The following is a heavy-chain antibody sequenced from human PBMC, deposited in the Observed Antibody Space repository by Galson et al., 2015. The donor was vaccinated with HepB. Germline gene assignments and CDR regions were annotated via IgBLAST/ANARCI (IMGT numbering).Heavy chain of an antibody. D-gene: IGHD2-2*01. CDR1: GYTFTSYG. Sequence: SVKVSCKASGYTFTSYGISWVRQAPGQGLEWMGWISAYNGNTNYAQKLQGRVTMTTDTSTSTAYMELRSLRSDDTAVYYCARRAPPYCSSTSCQYYYYYMDVWGKGTTVTVSS. CDR3: ARRAPPYCSSTSCQYYYYYMDV. J-gene: IGHJ6*03. V-gene: IGHV1-18*01. CDR2: ISAYNGNT.